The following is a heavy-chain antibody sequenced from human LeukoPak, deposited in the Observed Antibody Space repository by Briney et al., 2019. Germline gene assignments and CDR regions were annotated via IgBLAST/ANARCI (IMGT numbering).Heavy chain of an antibody. J-gene: IGHJ4*02. Sequence: GGSLRLSCAASGFTFSGYAMSWVRQAPGKGLEWVSTISGSSSTTWYADSVKGRFTISRDNSKNTLYLQMNSLRAEDTAVYYCAKRTRGYNYDPSDYWGQGTLVTVSS. CDR3: AKRTRGYNYDPSDY. V-gene: IGHV3-23*01. CDR1: GFTFSGYA. CDR2: ISGSSSTT. D-gene: IGHD5-18*01.